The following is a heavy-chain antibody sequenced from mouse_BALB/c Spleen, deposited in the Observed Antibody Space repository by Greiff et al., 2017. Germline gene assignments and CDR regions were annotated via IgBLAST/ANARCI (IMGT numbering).Heavy chain of an antibody. Sequence: EVQVVESGGGLVKPGGSLKLSCAASGFTFSSYAMSWVRQTPEKRLEWVASISSGGSTYYPDSVKGRFTISRDNARNILYLQMSSLRSEDTAMYYCARQGTVVADYWGQGTTLTVSS. V-gene: IGHV5-6-5*01. CDR3: ARQGTVVADY. CDR2: ISSGGST. D-gene: IGHD1-1*01. CDR1: GFTFSSYA. J-gene: IGHJ2*01.